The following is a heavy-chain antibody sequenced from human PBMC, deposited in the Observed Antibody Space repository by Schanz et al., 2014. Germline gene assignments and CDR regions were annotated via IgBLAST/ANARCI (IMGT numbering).Heavy chain of an antibody. CDR3: ASRSVYAPT. J-gene: IGHJ5*02. D-gene: IGHD2-8*01. Sequence: EVQLEVSGGGLVQPGGSLSLSCEASGFNVGNHYMSWVRKPPGKGLECISIIYSRGGTFHADSVKGRFTISRDKSKNTLDLEMNSLRAEDTAVYYCASRSVYAPTWGQGILVTVSS. CDR1: GFNVGNHY. CDR2: IYSRGGT. V-gene: IGHV3-66*01.